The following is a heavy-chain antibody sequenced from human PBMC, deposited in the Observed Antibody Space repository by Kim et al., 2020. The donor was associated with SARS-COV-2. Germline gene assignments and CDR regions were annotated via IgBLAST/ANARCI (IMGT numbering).Heavy chain of an antibody. Sequence: QKFHGRVPMTRDTSTSTVYMELSSLRSEDTAVYYCARDHYYDSSGYYYDYWGQGTLVTVSS. J-gene: IGHJ4*02. D-gene: IGHD3-22*01. V-gene: IGHV1-46*01. CDR3: ARDHYYDSSGYYYDY.